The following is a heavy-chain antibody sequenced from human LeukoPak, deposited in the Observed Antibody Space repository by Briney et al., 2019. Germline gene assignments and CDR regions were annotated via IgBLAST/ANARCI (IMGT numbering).Heavy chain of an antibody. CDR1: GGYISSYY. J-gene: IGHJ3*01. Sequence: SETLSLTCTVSGGYISSYYWSWIRQPAGKGLEWIGRIYTSGSTNYNPSLKSRVSMSVDTPKNLFSLKLSSVTAADTAVYYCARNPHYGDYTAFDLWGQGKMVTVSS. D-gene: IGHD4-17*01. CDR3: ARNPHYGDYTAFDL. V-gene: IGHV4-4*07. CDR2: IYTSGST.